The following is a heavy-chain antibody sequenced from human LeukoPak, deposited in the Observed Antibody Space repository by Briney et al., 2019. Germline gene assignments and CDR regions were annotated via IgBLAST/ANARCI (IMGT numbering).Heavy chain of an antibody. J-gene: IGHJ3*02. CDR2: ISYDGSNK. CDR3: ARVVVVAAKDAPDI. Sequence: SGGSLRLSCAASGFTFSSYAMHWVRQAPGKGLEWVAVISYDGSNKYYADSVKGRFTISRDNSKNTLYLQMNSLRAEDTAVYYCARVVVVAAKDAPDIWGQGTMVTVSS. CDR1: GFTFSSYA. D-gene: IGHD2-15*01. V-gene: IGHV3-30*04.